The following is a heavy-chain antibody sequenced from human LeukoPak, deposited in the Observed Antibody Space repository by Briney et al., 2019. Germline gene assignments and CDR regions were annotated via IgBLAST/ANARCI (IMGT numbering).Heavy chain of an antibody. J-gene: IGHJ3*01. CDR1: GYKFSTYW. CDR2: LYPGDSDT. Sequence: GASLKISCKGSGYKFSTYWIAWVRQIPGKGLEWMGILYPGDSDTRYSPSFQGQVTISADKSDNSAFLPRSSLEASATAIYYRARTNIPSYYDSRGYDGFDGWGQGTMVTVSS. CDR3: ARTNIPSYYDSRGYDGFDG. D-gene: IGHD3-22*01. V-gene: IGHV5-51*01.